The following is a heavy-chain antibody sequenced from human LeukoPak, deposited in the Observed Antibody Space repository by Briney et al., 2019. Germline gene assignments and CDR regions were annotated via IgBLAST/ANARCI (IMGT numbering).Heavy chain of an antibody. D-gene: IGHD6-6*01. J-gene: IGHJ4*02. CDR2: IGGSGGST. CDR1: GFTFSSYA. V-gene: IGHV3-23*01. CDR3: AEDPRRYSSSSQGEFDY. Sequence: VGSLRLSCAASGFTFSSYAMSWVRQAPGKGLEWVSAIGGSGGSTYHADSVKGRFTISRDNSKNTLYLQMNSLRAEDTAVYYCAEDPRRYSSSSQGEFDYWGQGTLVTVSS.